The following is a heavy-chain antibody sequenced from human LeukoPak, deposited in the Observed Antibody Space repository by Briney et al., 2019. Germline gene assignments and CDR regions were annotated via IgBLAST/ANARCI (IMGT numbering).Heavy chain of an antibody. CDR1: GYTFTGYY. V-gene: IGHV1-2*02. Sequence: ASVKVSCKASGYTFTGYYMHWVRQAPGQGLEWMGWINPNSGGTNYAQKFQGRVTMTRDTSISTAYMELRSLRSDDTAVYYCARDANDIVVVPAAIATDYWGQGTLVTVSS. D-gene: IGHD2-2*02. CDR3: ARDANDIVVVPAAIATDY. CDR2: INPNSGGT. J-gene: IGHJ4*02.